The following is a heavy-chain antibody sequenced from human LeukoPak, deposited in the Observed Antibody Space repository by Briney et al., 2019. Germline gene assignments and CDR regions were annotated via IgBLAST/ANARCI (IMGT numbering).Heavy chain of an antibody. D-gene: IGHD4-11*01. J-gene: IGHJ6*03. Sequence: GSSVKVSCKASGYTFTSYGINWGRQAPGQGLEWMGWISGSSGNTKYAQKIQGRVTLTTDTSTRTVYMELRSLRSDDTAVYYCTRGTVSGLDYYYMDVWGKGTTVTVSS. CDR3: TRGTVSGLDYYYMDV. CDR2: ISGSSGNT. CDR1: GYTFTSYG. V-gene: IGHV1-18*01.